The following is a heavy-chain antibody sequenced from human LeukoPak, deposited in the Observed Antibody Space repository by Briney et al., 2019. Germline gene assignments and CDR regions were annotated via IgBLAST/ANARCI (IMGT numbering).Heavy chain of an antibody. CDR2: ISYDGSNK. V-gene: IGHV3-30-3*01. D-gene: IGHD1-14*01. CDR1: GFTFSSYA. J-gene: IGHJ6*02. CDR3: ARQPGYFYYYGMDV. Sequence: GGSLRLSCAASGFTFSSYAMYWVRQAPGKGLEWVAVISYDGSNKYYADSVKGRFTISRDNSKNTLYLQMNSLRAEDTAVYYCARQPGYFYYYGMDVWGQGTTVTVSS.